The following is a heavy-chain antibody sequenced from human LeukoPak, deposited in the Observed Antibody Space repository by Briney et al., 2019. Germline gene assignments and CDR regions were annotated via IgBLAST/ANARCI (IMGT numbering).Heavy chain of an antibody. CDR3: TRVTYYYDNSGYFHFDS. Sequence: GGSLRLSCTTSGSTFGDYAMSWVRQAPGKGLEWVSFIRRKAHGGTTEYAASVKGRFSSSGDDSKSIAYLQMNSLKTEVTAVYFCTRVTYYYDNSGYFHFDSWGQGSLVTVSS. CDR2: IRRKAHGGTT. D-gene: IGHD3-22*01. V-gene: IGHV3-49*04. J-gene: IGHJ4*02. CDR1: GSTFGDYA.